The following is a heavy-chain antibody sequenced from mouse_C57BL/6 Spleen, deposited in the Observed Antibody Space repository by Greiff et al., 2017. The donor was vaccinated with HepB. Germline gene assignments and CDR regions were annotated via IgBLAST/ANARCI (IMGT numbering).Heavy chain of an antibody. CDR2: IYPGSGST. CDR3: ARSQDYYGSSYGLDD. CDR1: GYTFTSYW. D-gene: IGHD1-1*01. J-gene: IGHJ2*01. V-gene: IGHV1-55*01. Sequence: VQLQQSGAELVKPGASVKMSCKASGYTFTSYWITWVKQRPGQGLEWIGDIYPGSGSTNYNEKFKSKATLTVDTSSSTAYMQLSSLTSEDSAVYYCARSQDYYGSSYGLDDWGQGTTLTVSS.